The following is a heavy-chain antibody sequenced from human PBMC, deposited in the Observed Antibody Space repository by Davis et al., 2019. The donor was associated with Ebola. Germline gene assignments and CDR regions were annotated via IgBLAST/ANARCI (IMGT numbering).Heavy chain of an antibody. Sequence: GESLKISCKGSGYSFTSYWIGWVRQMPGKGLERMGNVHPGDSETRYSPSFRGQVTISADKSINTAYLQWSNLKASDTAIYYCARRNYFGSGTQYSHFDYWGQGVLVTVSS. D-gene: IGHD3-10*01. CDR2: VHPGDSET. J-gene: IGHJ4*02. V-gene: IGHV5-51*01. CDR1: GYSFTSYW. CDR3: ARRNYFGSGTQYSHFDY.